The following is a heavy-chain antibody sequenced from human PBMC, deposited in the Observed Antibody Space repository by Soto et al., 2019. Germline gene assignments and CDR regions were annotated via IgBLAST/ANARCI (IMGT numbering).Heavy chain of an antibody. D-gene: IGHD3-10*01. V-gene: IGHV4-59*01. J-gene: IGHJ4*02. CDR2: IYYSGST. CDR3: ARDAMVRGVIISDY. CDR1: GGSISSYY. Sequence: SETLSLTCTVSGGSISSYYWSWIRQPPGKGLEWIGYIYYSGSTNYNPSLKSRVTISVDTSKDQFSLKLSSVTAADTAVYYCARDAMVRGVIISDYWGQGTLVTVSS.